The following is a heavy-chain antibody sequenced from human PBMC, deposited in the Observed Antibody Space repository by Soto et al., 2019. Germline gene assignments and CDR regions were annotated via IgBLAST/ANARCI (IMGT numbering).Heavy chain of an antibody. J-gene: IGHJ3*02. CDR2: ISGSGGST. V-gene: IGHV3-23*01. D-gene: IGHD6-19*01. CDR1: GFTFSSYA. CDR3: AKLKSTIGQWLDAFYI. Sequence: EVQLLESGGGLVQPGGSLRLSCAASGFTFSSYAMSWVRQAPGKGLELVSAISGSGGSTYYADSVKGRFTISRDNSKNTLYLQMTGLRAEDTAVYYCAKLKSTIGQWLDAFYIWGQGTMVTVSS.